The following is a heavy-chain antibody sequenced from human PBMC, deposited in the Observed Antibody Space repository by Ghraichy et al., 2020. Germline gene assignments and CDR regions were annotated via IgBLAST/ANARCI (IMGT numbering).Heavy chain of an antibody. Sequence: GGSLRLSCAASGFTFSSYWMSWVRQAPGKGLEWVANIKQDGSEKYYVDSVKGRFTISRDNAKNSLYLQMNSLRAEDTAVYYCARDGPTYYYDSSGYQYYYYYGMDVWGQGTTVTVSS. CDR3: ARDGPTYYYDSSGYQYYYYYGMDV. CDR2: IKQDGSEK. V-gene: IGHV3-7*01. CDR1: GFTFSSYW. J-gene: IGHJ6*02. D-gene: IGHD3-22*01.